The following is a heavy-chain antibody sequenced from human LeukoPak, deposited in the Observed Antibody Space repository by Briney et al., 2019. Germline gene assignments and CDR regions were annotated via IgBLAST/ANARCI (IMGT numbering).Heavy chain of an antibody. V-gene: IGHV3-7*01. CDR1: GFTFSIYW. CDR2: IKQDGSEK. J-gene: IGHJ3*02. D-gene: IGHD6-19*01. CDR3: ARSGYSSGRGAFDI. Sequence: GGSLRLFCAASGFTFSIYWMSWVRQAIGKGLGWVANIKQDGSEKYYVHSVKGRFTISRDNAKNSLYLQMNSLRAEDTAVYYCARSGYSSGRGAFDIWGQGTMVTVSS.